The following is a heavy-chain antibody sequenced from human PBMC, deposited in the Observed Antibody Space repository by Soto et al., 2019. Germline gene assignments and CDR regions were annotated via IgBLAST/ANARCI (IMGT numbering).Heavy chain of an antibody. CDR2: IGTAGDA. V-gene: IGHV3-13*04. CDR1: GLTLSSYD. Sequence: EVQLVESGGGLVQPGGSLRLSCAASGLTLSSYDMHWVAQVTGKGLEWVSAIGTAGDAYYPNSVKGRFTISRENAKNSLYLQMNSLRAGDTAVYYCARAFITGVLDYWGQGTLVTVSS. D-gene: IGHD3-10*01. J-gene: IGHJ4*02. CDR3: ARAFITGVLDY.